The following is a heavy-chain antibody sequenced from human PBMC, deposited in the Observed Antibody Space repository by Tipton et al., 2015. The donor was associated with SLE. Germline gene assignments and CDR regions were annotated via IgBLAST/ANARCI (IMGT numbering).Heavy chain of an antibody. CDR3: AKDGYYDFWSGSYFDY. V-gene: IGHV3-23*01. Sequence: SLRLSCAASGFTFSSYAMSWVRLAPGKGLEWVSAISVSGGRPYYADSVKGRFTISRDNSKNTLYLQMNSPRAEDTAVYYCAKDGYYDFWSGSYFDYWGQGTLVTVSS. J-gene: IGHJ4*02. CDR2: ISVSGGRP. D-gene: IGHD3-3*01. CDR1: GFTFSSYA.